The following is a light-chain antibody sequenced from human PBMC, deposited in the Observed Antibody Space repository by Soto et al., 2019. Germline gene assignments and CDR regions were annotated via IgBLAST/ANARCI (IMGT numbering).Light chain of an antibody. CDR2: GAS. CDR1: QSVSSN. Sequence: EIVMTQSPATLSVSPGERATLSCRASQSVSSNVAWYQQKVGQAPRLLIWGASNRVTGIPARFSGSGSGTEFTLTISSLQSEDFAVYYCQQTNKCPNTFGQGTKLEIK. CDR3: QQTNKCPNT. V-gene: IGKV3-15*01. J-gene: IGKJ2*01.